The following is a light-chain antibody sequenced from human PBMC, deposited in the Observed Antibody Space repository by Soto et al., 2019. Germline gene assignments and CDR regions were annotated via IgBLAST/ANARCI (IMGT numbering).Light chain of an antibody. Sequence: QSALTQPASVSGSPGQSITISCTGTSSDVGGYNYVSWYQQHPGKAPKLMIYEVSNRPSGVSNRFSGSKSGNTASLTISGPQAEDEADYYCSSYTSSIFYVFGTGTKVTVL. V-gene: IGLV2-14*01. J-gene: IGLJ1*01. CDR2: EVS. CDR3: SSYTSSIFYV. CDR1: SSDVGGYNY.